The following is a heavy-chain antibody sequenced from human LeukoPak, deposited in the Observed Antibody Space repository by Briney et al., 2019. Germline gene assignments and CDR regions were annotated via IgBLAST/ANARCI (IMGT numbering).Heavy chain of an antibody. CDR1: GGSISSSSYY. CDR3: ARHKDTAMAPSFDY. D-gene: IGHD5-18*01. Sequence: PSETLSLTCTVSGGSISSSSYYWGWICQPPGKGLEWIGSIYYSGSTYYNPSLKSRVTISVDTSKNQFSLKLSSVTAADTAVYYCARHKDTAMAPSFDYWGQGTLVTVSS. V-gene: IGHV4-39*01. J-gene: IGHJ4*02. CDR2: IYYSGST.